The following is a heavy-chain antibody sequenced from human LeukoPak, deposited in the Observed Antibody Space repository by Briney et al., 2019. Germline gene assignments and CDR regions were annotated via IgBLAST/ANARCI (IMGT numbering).Heavy chain of an antibody. CDR3: ARHRRYYDTSGFWD. V-gene: IGHV4-39*01. CDR2: IYYSGST. Sequence: SETLSLTCTVSGASIISSSHYWGWIRQPPGKRLEWIGSIYYSGSTYSNPSLQSRLTISVDTSKNQFSLKMNSLTAADTAIYYCARHRRYYDTSGFWDWGQGTLVTVSS. D-gene: IGHD3-22*01. J-gene: IGHJ4*02. CDR1: GASIISSSHY.